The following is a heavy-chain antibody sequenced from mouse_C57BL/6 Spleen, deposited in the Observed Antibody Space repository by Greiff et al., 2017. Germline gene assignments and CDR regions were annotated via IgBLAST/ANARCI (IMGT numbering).Heavy chain of an antibody. CDR2: ISNDGSN. CDR3: ARGGLRYWYFDV. V-gene: IGHV3-6*01. CDR1: GYSITSGYY. J-gene: IGHJ1*03. D-gene: IGHD2-4*01. Sequence: ESGPGLVKPSQSLSLTCSVTGYSITSGYYWNWIRQFPGNQLEWMGYISNDGSNNYNPSLKNRISITRDTSKNQFFLKLNSMTTEDTATYYWARGGLRYWYFDVWGTGTTVTVAS.